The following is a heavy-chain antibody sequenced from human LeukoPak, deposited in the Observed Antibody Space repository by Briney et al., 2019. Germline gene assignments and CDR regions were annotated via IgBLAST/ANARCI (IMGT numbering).Heavy chain of an antibody. J-gene: IGHJ4*02. CDR2: ISSSSSYI. CDR3: ARDRGFPDSSGLANY. CDR1: GFTFSSYS. V-gene: IGHV3-21*01. Sequence: GGSLRLSCAASGFTFSSYSMNWVRQAPGKGLEWVSSISSSSSYIYYADSVKGRFTISRDNAKNSLYLQTNSLRAEDTAVYYCARDRGFPDSSGLANYWGQGTLVTVSS. D-gene: IGHD3-22*01.